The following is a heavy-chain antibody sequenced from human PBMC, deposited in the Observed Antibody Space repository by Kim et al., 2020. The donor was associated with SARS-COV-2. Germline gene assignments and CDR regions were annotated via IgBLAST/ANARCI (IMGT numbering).Heavy chain of an antibody. Sequence: GGSLRLSCAASGFIASAAYMSWVRQAPGKGLEWVSVIYSGGSSYYADSLKGRFTVSRDNSQNTLYLQMNSLRAEDTAVYYCARINTIFGVVITNPGGFDLWGQGTLVTVSS. V-gene: IGHV3-53*01. CDR1: GFIASAAY. CDR3: ARINTIFGVVITNPGGFDL. J-gene: IGHJ4*02. D-gene: IGHD3-3*01. CDR2: IYSGGSS.